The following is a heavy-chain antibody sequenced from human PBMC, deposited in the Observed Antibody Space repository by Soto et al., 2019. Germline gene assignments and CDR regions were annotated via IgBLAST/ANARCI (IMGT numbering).Heavy chain of an antibody. D-gene: IGHD3-22*01. Sequence: QVQLVQSGAEMKKPGSPVKVSCKASGGTFSSYTIAWVRQAPGQGREWVGGIIPLFGSTNYAQKFRDRVTLSADESATTAYLGVSSLRSGGTVVYCCARGLTEYYDRSGYARDSWGQATQVTVSS. CDR2: IIPLFGST. V-gene: IGHV1-69*01. J-gene: IGHJ4*02. CDR1: GGTFSSYT. CDR3: ARGLTEYYDRSGYARDS.